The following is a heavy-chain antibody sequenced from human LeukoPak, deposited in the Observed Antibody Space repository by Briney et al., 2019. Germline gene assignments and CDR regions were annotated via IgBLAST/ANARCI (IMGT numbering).Heavy chain of an antibody. CDR1: GFTFSSYA. CDR2: LSGSGGST. D-gene: IGHD5-12*01. V-gene: IGHV3-23*01. Sequence: PGGSLRLSCAASGFTFSSYAMSWVRQAPGKGLEWVSALSGSGGSTYYADSVKGRFTISRDNSKNTLYLQMNSLRAEDTAVYDCARPDSGYDWGVYWGQGTLVTVSS. J-gene: IGHJ4*02. CDR3: ARPDSGYDWGVY.